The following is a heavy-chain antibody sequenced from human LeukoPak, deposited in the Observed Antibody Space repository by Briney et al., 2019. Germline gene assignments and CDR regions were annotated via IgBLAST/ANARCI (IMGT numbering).Heavy chain of an antibody. V-gene: IGHV3-23*01. Sequence: GGSLRLSCAASGFTFSSYAMSWVRQAPGKGLEWVSGISGSGDSTYYADSVKGRFTISRDTSKNTLYLQMNSLRAEDTAVYYCAKGPPLRYYYYMDVWGKGTTVTVSS. CDR2: ISGSGDST. CDR1: GFTFSSYA. CDR3: AKGPPLRYYYYMDV. J-gene: IGHJ6*03.